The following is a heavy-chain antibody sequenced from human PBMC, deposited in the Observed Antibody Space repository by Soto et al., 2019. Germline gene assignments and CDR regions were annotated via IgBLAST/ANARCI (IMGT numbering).Heavy chain of an antibody. D-gene: IGHD3-22*01. CDR3: AKALYDSSGYYGNYYYYGMDV. J-gene: IGHJ6*02. Sequence: PSETQSLTCTVSGGSISSSSYYWGWIRQPPGKGLEWIGSIYYSGSTYYNPSLKSRVTISVDTSKNQFSLKLSSVTAADTAVYYCAKALYDSSGYYGNYYYYGMDVWGQGTTVTVSS. CDR1: GGSISSSSYY. CDR2: IYYSGST. V-gene: IGHV4-39*01.